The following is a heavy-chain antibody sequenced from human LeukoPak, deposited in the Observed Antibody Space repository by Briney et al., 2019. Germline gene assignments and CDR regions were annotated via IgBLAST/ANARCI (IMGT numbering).Heavy chain of an antibody. D-gene: IGHD3-22*01. Sequence: GGSLRLSCAASGFTFSSYAMSWVRQAPGKGLEWVSAISGSGGSTYYADSVKGRFTISRDNSQNTLYLQMNSLRAEGTAVYYCAKMDYYDSSGYPPVDYWGQGTLVTVSS. CDR2: ISGSGGST. CDR3: AKMDYYDSSGYPPVDY. CDR1: GFTFSSYA. J-gene: IGHJ4*02. V-gene: IGHV3-23*01.